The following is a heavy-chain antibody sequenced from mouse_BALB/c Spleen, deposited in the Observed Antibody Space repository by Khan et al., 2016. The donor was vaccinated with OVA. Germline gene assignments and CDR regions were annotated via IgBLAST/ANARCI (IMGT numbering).Heavy chain of an antibody. CDR3: ARIYGSDFDY. Sequence: VQLQQSGPELVKPGASVKISCKASGYSFTGYFMNWVMQSHGKSLEWIGRINPHIGETFYNQKFKDKATLTVDKSSSTAHMELRSLASEDSAVYYCARIYGSDFDYWGQGTTLTGSS. J-gene: IGHJ2*01. CDR1: GYSFTGYF. D-gene: IGHD1-1*01. CDR2: INPHIGET. V-gene: IGHV1-20*02.